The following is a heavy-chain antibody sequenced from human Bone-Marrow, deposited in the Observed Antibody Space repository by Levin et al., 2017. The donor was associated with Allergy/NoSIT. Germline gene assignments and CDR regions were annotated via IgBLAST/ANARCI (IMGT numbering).Heavy chain of an antibody. D-gene: IGHD1-26*01. V-gene: IGHV1-18*01. CDR3: ARDLAVVGATRPDY. J-gene: IGHJ4*02. Sequence: ASVKVSCKASGYXFTSYGLSWVAQTQGKGLEWMGWISAYNGNTNYAQKLQGRVTMTTDTSTSTAYMELRSLRSDDTAVYYCARDLAVVGATRPDYWGQGTLVTVSS. CDR2: ISAYNGNT. CDR1: GYXFTSYG.